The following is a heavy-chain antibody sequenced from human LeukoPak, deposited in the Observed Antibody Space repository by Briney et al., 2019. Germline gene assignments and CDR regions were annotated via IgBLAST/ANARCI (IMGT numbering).Heavy chain of an antibody. J-gene: IGHJ3*02. CDR2: ISAYNGNT. Sequence: ASVKVSCKASGYTFTSYGISWVRQAPGQGLEWMGWISAYNGNTNYAQKLQGRVTMTTDTSTSTAYMELRGLRSDDTAVYYCARAVITMIVVVTTPCAFDIWGQGTMVTVSS. CDR1: GYTFTSYG. D-gene: IGHD3-22*01. V-gene: IGHV1-18*01. CDR3: ARAVITMIVVVTTPCAFDI.